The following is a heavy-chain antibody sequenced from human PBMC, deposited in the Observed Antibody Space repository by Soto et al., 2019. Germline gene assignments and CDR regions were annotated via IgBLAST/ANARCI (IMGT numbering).Heavy chain of an antibody. CDR2: ISYDGSNK. CDR3: AKDSRLGFVYATTDY. D-gene: IGHD2-8*01. CDR1: GFTFSSYG. V-gene: IGHV3-30*18. Sequence: GGSLRLSCAASGFTFSSYGMHWVRQAPGKGLEWVAVISYDGSNKYYADSVKGRFTISRDNSKNTLYLQMNSLRAEDTAVYYCAKDSRLGFVYATTDYWGQGTLVTVSS. J-gene: IGHJ4*02.